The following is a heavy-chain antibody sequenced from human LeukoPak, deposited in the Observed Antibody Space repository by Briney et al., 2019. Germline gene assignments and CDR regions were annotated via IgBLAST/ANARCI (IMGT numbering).Heavy chain of an antibody. CDR2: IQENGNEK. CDR3: AKSHGYSYGFDY. D-gene: IGHD5-18*01. J-gene: IGHJ4*02. V-gene: IGHV3-7*01. CDR1: EFTFSIYW. Sequence: GGSLRLSCAASEFTFSIYWMSWVRQAPGKGLEWVANIQENGNEKSYVDSVKGRFTISRDNAKNSLYLQMNSLRAEDTAVYYCAKSHGYSYGFDYWGQGTLVTVSS.